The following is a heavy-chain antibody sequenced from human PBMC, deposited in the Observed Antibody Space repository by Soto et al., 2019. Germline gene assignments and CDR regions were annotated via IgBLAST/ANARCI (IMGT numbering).Heavy chain of an antibody. Sequence: QVQLVQSGAEVKKPRSWVKVSCKASGGAFSGHAISWLRQAPGQGLEWMGQIIPFFKGTKYAQKFQGRVTITADDSTSTASMDLSSLTSEDTAVYYCARDVPLNYYDSTYSYYALDVWGQGTTVTVSS. CDR3: ARDVPLNYYDSTYSYYALDV. CDR1: GGAFSGHA. J-gene: IGHJ6*02. V-gene: IGHV1-69*01. CDR2: IIPFFKGT. D-gene: IGHD3-22*01.